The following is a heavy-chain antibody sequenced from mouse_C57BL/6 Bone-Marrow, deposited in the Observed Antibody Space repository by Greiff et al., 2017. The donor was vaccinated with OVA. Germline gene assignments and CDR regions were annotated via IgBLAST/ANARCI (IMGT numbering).Heavy chain of an antibody. Sequence: VQLQQSGAELVRPGASVKLSCTASGFNIKDDSMPWVQQRPEQGLEWIGWIDPENGDTEYASKFQGQATITADTSSNTAYLQLSSLMSEDTAVDYCTSTTVVATVDYWGQGTTLTVSS. CDR2: IDPENGDT. J-gene: IGHJ2*01. D-gene: IGHD1-1*01. CDR1: GFNIKDDS. CDR3: TSTTVVATVDY. V-gene: IGHV14-4*01.